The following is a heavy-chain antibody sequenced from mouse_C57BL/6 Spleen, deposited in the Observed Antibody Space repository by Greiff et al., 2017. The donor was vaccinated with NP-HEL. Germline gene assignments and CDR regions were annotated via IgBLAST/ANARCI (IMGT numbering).Heavy chain of an antibody. V-gene: IGHV7-3*01. Sequence: EVHLVESGGGLVQPGGSLSLSCAASGFTFTDYYMSWVRQPPGKALEWLGFIRNKANGYTTEYSASVKGRFTISRDNSQSILYLQMNALGAEDSATYYCARYATGYFDYWGQGTTLTVAS. CDR3: ARYATGYFDY. D-gene: IGHD4-1*02. J-gene: IGHJ2*01. CDR1: GFTFTDYY. CDR2: IRNKANGYTT.